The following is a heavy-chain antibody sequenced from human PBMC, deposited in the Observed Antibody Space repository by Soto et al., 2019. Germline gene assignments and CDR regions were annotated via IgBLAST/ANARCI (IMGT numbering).Heavy chain of an antibody. D-gene: IGHD3-22*01. CDR3: ARANYYDSSGYYRYDAFDI. CDR1: GGSISSYY. CDR2: IYYSGNT. V-gene: IGHV4-59*08. J-gene: IGHJ3*02. Sequence: PSETLSLTCTVSGGSISSYYWSWIRQPPGKGLEWTGYIYYSGNTNYNPSLKSRVTISVDTSKNQFSLKLRSVTAADTAVYHCARANYYDSSGYYRYDAFDIWGQGTMVTVSS.